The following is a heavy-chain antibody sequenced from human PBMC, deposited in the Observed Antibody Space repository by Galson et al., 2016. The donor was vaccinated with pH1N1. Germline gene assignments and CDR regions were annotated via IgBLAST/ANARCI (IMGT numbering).Heavy chain of an antibody. CDR2: INPASGGT. CDR1: GFYFSVYY. Sequence: SVKVSCKASGFYFSVYYVYWVRLAPGKGLEWMGWINPASGGTHFAQKFQGWVTMTRDTSIRPAYMELSRLKTDDTAVNYCAGVDRGTTGFDYWGQGALVAVSS. CDR3: AGVDRGTTGFDY. D-gene: IGHD1-14*01. J-gene: IGHJ4*02. V-gene: IGHV1-2*04.